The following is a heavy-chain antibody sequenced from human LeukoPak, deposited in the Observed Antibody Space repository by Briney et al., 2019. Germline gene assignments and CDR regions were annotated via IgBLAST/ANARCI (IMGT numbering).Heavy chain of an antibody. CDR2: ISRSSNYI. D-gene: IGHD5-24*01. V-gene: IGHV3-21*01. CDR3: ARGENNYGYYYIDS. CDR1: GFTFSSYS. J-gene: IGHJ4*02. Sequence: GGSLRLSCAASGFTFSSYSMNWVRQAPGKGLEWVSCISRSSNYIYYADSVKGRFTISRDNAKNSLYLQINSLRAEDTSVYYCARGENNYGYYYIDSWGEGTLVTVSS.